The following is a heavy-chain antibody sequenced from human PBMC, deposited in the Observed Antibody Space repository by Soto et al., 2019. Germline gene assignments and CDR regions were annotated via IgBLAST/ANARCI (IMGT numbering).Heavy chain of an antibody. CDR2: IDSSGEK. J-gene: IGHJ5*02. Sequence: QVTLKESGPVLVKPTETLTLRCTVSGLSITDSEMGVSWIRQPPGQPLEWLAHIDSSGEKSYRTFLKSRLAISTDPSQSQIVLTMTNMDPADTATYYCARRHLAVAVSPWFDPWGQGIPVTVSS. CDR3: ARRHLAVAVSPWFDP. CDR1: GLSITDSEMG. V-gene: IGHV2-26*01. D-gene: IGHD6-19*01.